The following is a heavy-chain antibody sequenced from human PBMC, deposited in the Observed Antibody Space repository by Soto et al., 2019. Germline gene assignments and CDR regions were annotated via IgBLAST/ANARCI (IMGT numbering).Heavy chain of an antibody. CDR2: IYYSGST. D-gene: IGHD6-19*01. J-gene: IGHJ5*02. V-gene: IGHV4-59*01. Sequence: SETLSLTCTVSGFSISSYYWSWIRQPPGEGLEWIGYIYYSGSTNYNPSLKSRVTISVDTSKNQFSLKLSSVTAADTVVYYCARRTAVAGTRWFDPWGQGTLVTVSS. CDR1: GFSISSYY. CDR3: ARRTAVAGTRWFDP.